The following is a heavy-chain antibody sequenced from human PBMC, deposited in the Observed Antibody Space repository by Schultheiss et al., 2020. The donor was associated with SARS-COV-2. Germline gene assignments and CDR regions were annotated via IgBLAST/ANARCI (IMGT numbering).Heavy chain of an antibody. D-gene: IGHD6-13*01. J-gene: IGHJ5*02. CDR1: GYSFTSYW. CDR2: IYPGDSNI. CDR3: ARHPSYSSSFRGFDP. Sequence: GESLKISCKGSGYSFTSYWIGWVRQMPGKGLEWMGIIYPGDSNIIYRPSFQGQVTITADKSVSTAYLQWSSLKASDTAMYYCARHPSYSSSFRGFDPWGQGTLVTVSS. V-gene: IGHV5-51*01.